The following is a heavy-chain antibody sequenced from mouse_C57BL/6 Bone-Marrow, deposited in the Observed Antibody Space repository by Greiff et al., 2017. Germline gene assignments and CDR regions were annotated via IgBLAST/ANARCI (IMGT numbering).Heavy chain of an antibody. CDR1: GYSITSGYY. V-gene: IGHV3-6*01. Sequence: EVKLVESGPGLVKPSQSLSLTCSVTGYSITSGYYWNWIRQFPGNKLEWMGYISYDGSNNYNPSLKNRISITRDTSKNQFFLKLNSVTTEDTATYYCARPEAYWGQGTLVTVSA. CDR2: ISYDGSN. CDR3: ARPEAY. J-gene: IGHJ3*01.